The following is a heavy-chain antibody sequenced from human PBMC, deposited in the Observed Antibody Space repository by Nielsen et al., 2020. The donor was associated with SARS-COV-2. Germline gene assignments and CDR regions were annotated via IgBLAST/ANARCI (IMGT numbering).Heavy chain of an antibody. J-gene: IGHJ4*02. D-gene: IGHD6-19*01. CDR3: ATVGSGWYKYFDY. V-gene: IGHV4-59*12. CDR1: GASIRSYY. Sequence: ALSLTCTVSGASIRSYYWSWIRQPPGKGLEWIGYIHNIGSTNYNPSLKSRVTISADTSKNQFSMKLSSVTAADTAVYYCATVGSGWYKYFDYWGQGTLVTVSS. CDR2: IHNIGST.